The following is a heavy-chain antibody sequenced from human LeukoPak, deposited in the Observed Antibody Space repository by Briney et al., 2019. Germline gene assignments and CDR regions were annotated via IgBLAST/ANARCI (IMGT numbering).Heavy chain of an antibody. J-gene: IGHJ4*02. CDR1: GGSISSYY. CDR2: ICYSGST. V-gene: IGHV4-59*01. Sequence: SETLSLTCTVSGGSISSYYWSWIRQPPGKGLEWIGYICYSGSTNYNPSLKSRVTISVDTSKNQFSLKLSSVTAADTAVYYCARYRTARGKFDYWGQGTLVTVSS. CDR3: ARYRTARGKFDY. D-gene: IGHD3-10*01.